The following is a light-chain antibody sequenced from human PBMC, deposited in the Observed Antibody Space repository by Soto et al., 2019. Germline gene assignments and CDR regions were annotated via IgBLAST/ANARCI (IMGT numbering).Light chain of an antibody. V-gene: IGKV3-20*01. CDR3: QLYGGSHMFS. CDR1: QSVGSNY. Sequence: EIVLTQSPGTLSLSPGERATLSCRASQSVGSNYLAWYQQKPGQAPRLLIYGASSRATGIPDRFSGSGSGTDFTLTINRLEPEDFAVYYCQLYGGSHMFSFGQGTKLEIK. J-gene: IGKJ2*01. CDR2: GAS.